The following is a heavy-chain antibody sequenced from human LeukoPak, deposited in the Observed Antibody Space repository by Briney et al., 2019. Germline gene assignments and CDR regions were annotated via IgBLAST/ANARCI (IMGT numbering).Heavy chain of an antibody. CDR3: VRDRGTYRPIDY. D-gene: IGHD1-26*01. V-gene: IGHV3-53*01. J-gene: IGHJ4*02. Sequence: GGSLKLSCAASGFTVNSNYMSWVRQAAGKGLEWVSVINSGGSTFYADSVKGRFTISRDNAQNSLYLQMNSLRAEDTAIYYCVRDRGTYRPIDYWGQGTLVTVSS. CDR1: GFTVNSNY. CDR2: INSGGST.